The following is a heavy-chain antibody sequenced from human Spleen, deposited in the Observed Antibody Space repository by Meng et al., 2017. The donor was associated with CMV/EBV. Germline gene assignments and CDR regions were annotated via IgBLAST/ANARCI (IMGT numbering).Heavy chain of an antibody. Sequence: SGGYYWSWIRQHPGQGLEWIGYIYYSRSTYYIPSLKSRVTISVDTSKNQFSLMLSSVTAADTAVYYCAREGYYYDSSGYYFRLLDYWGQGTLVTVSS. V-gene: IGHV4-31*02. CDR1: SGGYY. D-gene: IGHD3-22*01. J-gene: IGHJ4*02. CDR3: AREGYYYDSSGYYFRLLDY. CDR2: IYYSRST.